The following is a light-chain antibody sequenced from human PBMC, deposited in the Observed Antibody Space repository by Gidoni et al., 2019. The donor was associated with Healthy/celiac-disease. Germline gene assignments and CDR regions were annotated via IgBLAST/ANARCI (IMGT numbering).Light chain of an antibody. CDR1: QSISSN. J-gene: IGKJ1*01. V-gene: IGKV3-15*01. CDR2: GAS. CDR3: QQYNNWPGT. Sequence: PAPLSVSAGERATLTCRASQSISSNLTWYQQKPGQAPRLLIYGASTRATGIPARFSGSGSGTEFTLTISSLQSEDFAVYYCQQYNNWPGTFGQGTKVEIK.